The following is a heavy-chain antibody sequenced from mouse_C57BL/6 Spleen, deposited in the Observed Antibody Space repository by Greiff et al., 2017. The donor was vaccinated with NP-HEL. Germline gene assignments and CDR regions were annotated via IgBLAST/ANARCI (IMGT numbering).Heavy chain of an antibody. CDR3: ARERGNWYYFDY. D-gene: IGHD2-1*01. CDR2: INPNYGTS. CDR1: GYSFTDYY. J-gene: IGHJ2*01. Sequence: EVQLQQSGPELVKPGASVKISCKASGYSFTDYYMNWVKQSHGKSLEWIGVINPNYGTSSYNQKFKGKATLTVDQSSSTAYMQLNSLTSEDSAVYYCARERGNWYYFDYWGQGTTLTVSS. V-gene: IGHV1-39*01.